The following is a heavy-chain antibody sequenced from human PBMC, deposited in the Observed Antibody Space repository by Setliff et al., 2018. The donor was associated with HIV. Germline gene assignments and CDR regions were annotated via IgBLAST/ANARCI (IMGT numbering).Heavy chain of an antibody. CDR1: GYTFTSYA. V-gene: IGHV7-4-1*02. CDR2: INTDTGNP. J-gene: IGHJ4*02. Sequence: EASVKVSCKASGYTFTSYAMNWVRQAPGQGLEWMGWINTDTGNPTYAQGFTGRFVFSLDTSVSTAYLQISSLKAEDTAVYYCARLNDDYVWGSYRSYYFDYWGQGTLVTVSS. D-gene: IGHD3-16*02. CDR3: ARLNDDYVWGSYRSYYFDY.